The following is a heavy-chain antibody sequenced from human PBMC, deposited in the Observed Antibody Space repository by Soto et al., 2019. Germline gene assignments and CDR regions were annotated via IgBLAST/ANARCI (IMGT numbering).Heavy chain of an antibody. D-gene: IGHD3-9*01. Sequence: SETLSLTCAVSGCPISSCNWWRCVRPPPGGGREWIGEIYHSGSTNYNPSLKSRVTISVDKSKNQFSLKLSSVTAADTAVYYCARALHYDILTGYPYYYYGMDVWGQGTTVT. CDR3: ARALHYDILTGYPYYYYGMDV. V-gene: IGHV4-4*02. CDR1: GCPISSCNW. J-gene: IGHJ6*02. CDR2: IYHSGST.